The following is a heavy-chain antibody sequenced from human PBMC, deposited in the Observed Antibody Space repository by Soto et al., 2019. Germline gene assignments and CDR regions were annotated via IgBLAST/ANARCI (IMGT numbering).Heavy chain of an antibody. CDR2: IYYSGST. CDR1: GGSISSYY. V-gene: IGHV4-59*08. D-gene: IGHD5-12*01. Sequence: SETLSLTCTVSGGSISSYYWNWIRQPPGKGLEWIAYIYYSGSTNYNPSLKSRVTISVDTSKNQFSLKLSSVTAADAAVYYCARLGSGYSGYGYFDYWGQGTLVTVSS. J-gene: IGHJ4*02. CDR3: ARLGSGYSGYGYFDY.